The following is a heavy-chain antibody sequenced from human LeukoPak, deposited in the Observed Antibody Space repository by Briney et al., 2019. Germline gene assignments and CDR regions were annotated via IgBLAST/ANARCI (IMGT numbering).Heavy chain of an antibody. CDR2: INPSGGST. D-gene: IGHD3-22*01. J-gene: IGHJ4*02. CDR1: GYTFTSYY. CDR3: ARLPHTYDSSGYYRY. Sequence: GASVKVSCTASGYTFTSYYMHWVRQAPGQGLEWMGIINPSGGSTSYAQKFQGRVTMTRDTSTSTVYMELSSLRSEDTAVYYCARLPHTYDSSGYYRYWGQGTLVTVSS. V-gene: IGHV1-46*01.